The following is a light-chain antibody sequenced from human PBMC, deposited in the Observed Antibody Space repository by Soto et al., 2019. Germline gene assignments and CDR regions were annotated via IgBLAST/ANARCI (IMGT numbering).Light chain of an antibody. CDR3: SSYTSSGTLYV. Sequence: SVLTQPASVSGSLGQSITISCTGTSSDVGGYNYVSWYQHHPGKAPKLIIYEVNNRPPGVSNRFSGSKSDNTASLTISGLQAEDEADYHCSSYTSSGTLYVFGTGTKVTVL. CDR2: EVN. V-gene: IGLV2-14*01. J-gene: IGLJ1*01. CDR1: SSDVGGYNY.